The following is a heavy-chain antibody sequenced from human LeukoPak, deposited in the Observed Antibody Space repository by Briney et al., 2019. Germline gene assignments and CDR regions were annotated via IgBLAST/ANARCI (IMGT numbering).Heavy chain of an antibody. CDR1: GFAFDSYS. CDR2: ITSSSMYK. V-gene: IGHV3-21*01. CDR3: ARDWPRRWDAMDV. D-gene: IGHD1-26*01. Sequence: GGSLRLSCAASGFAFDSYSMNWVRQAPGKGLEWVSSITSSSMYKYYADSSKGRFTISRDNAKNSLFLQMNSLRVEDTAVYYCARDWPRRWDAMDVWGQGTTVTVSS. J-gene: IGHJ6*02.